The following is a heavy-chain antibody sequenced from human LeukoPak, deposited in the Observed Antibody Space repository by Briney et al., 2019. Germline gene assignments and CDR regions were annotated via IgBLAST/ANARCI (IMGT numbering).Heavy chain of an antibody. V-gene: IGHV3-9*01. D-gene: IGHD5-12*01. CDR2: ISWNSGSI. CDR1: GFTFDDYA. CDR3: AKGGYELYNWLDP. Sequence: GGSLRLSCAASGFTFDDYAMHWVRQAPGKGLEWVSGISWNSGSIGYADSVKGRFTISRDNAKNSLYLQMNSLRAEDTALYYCAKGGYELYNWLDPWGQGTLVTVSS. J-gene: IGHJ5*02.